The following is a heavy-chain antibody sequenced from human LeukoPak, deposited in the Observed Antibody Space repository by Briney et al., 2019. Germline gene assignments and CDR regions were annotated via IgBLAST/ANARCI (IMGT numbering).Heavy chain of an antibody. CDR3: AKGGYYYYMDV. V-gene: IGHV3-21*01. CDR2: ITSSSTYT. J-gene: IGHJ6*03. CDR1: GFSFSSYN. Sequence: GGSLRLSCAASGFSFSSYNMNWVRQTPGKGLGWVSSITSSSTYTFYAASVKGRFTIYRDNARNSLYLQMNSLRAEDTAVYYCAKGGYYYYMDVWGRGTTVTISS.